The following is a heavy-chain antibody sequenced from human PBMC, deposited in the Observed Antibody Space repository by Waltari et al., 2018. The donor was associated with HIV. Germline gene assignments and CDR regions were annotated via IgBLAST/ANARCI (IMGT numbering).Heavy chain of an antibody. V-gene: IGHV1-8*01. J-gene: IGHJ4*02. D-gene: IGHD3-10*01. CDR1: GYTFTSYA. CDR3: ARGLSRELQAIEY. CDR2: MNPQSGNT. Sequence: QVQLVQSGAEVRKPGASVKVSCKASGYTFTSYAFNWVRQASGQGLEWMAWMNPQSGNTGYAQKFQDRVIMTMNTSITTAYMELRSLRSEDTAVYYCARGLSRELQAIEYWGQGTLVTVSS.